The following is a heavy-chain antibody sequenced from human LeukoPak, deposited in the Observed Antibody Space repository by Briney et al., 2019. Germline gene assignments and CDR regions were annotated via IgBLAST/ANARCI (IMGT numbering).Heavy chain of an antibody. CDR1: GLTFRSYW. D-gene: IGHD2-15*01. J-gene: IGHJ4*02. Sequence: GGSLRLSCAASGLTFRSYWMSWARQAPGKGLEWVGNIHPDGGTKNYVDSVKGRFTISRDNATNSLYLQMNSLRAEDTAVYYCASSFPYCSGGSCALGGQGTLVTVSS. V-gene: IGHV3-7*01. CDR2: IHPDGGTK. CDR3: ASSFPYCSGGSCAL.